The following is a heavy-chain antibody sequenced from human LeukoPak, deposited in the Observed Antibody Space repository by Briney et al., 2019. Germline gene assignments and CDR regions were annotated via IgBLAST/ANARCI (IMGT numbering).Heavy chain of an antibody. Sequence: KTGGSLRLSCAASGFTFSSYSMNWVRQAPGKGLEWVSSISSSSSYIYYADSVKGRFTISRDNAKNSLYLQMNSLRAEDTAVYYCASSEWLSDTYYYYYMDVWGKGTTVTVSS. CDR1: GFTFSSYS. D-gene: IGHD3-3*01. V-gene: IGHV3-21*01. J-gene: IGHJ6*03. CDR2: ISSSSSYI. CDR3: ASSEWLSDTYYYYYMDV.